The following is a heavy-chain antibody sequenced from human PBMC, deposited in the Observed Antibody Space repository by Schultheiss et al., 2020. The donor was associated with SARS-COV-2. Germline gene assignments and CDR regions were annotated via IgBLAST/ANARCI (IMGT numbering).Heavy chain of an antibody. CDR1: GFTVSSNY. CDR2: IKQDGSEK. V-gene: IGHV3-7*03. J-gene: IGHJ4*02. CDR3: ARDLRGIAARPDY. Sequence: GGSLRLSCAASGFTVSSNYMSWVRQAPGKGLEWVANIKQDGSEKYYVDSVKGRFTISRDNSKNTLYLQMNSLRAEDTALYYCARDLRGIAARPDYWGQGTLVTVSS. D-gene: IGHD6-6*01.